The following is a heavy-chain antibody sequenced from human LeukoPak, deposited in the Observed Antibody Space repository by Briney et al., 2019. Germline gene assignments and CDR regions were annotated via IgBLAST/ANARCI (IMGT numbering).Heavy chain of an antibody. CDR1: GFTFSSYG. CDR2: ISYDGSNK. Sequence: GGSLRLSCAASGFTFSSYGMHWVRQAPGKGLEWVAVISYDGSNKYYADSVKGRFTISRDNSKNTLYLQMNSLRVEDTAVYYCAKEGGGTLVRRKYYFDYWGQGTLVTVSS. D-gene: IGHD6-6*01. CDR3: AKEGGGTLVRRKYYFDY. V-gene: IGHV3-30*18. J-gene: IGHJ4*02.